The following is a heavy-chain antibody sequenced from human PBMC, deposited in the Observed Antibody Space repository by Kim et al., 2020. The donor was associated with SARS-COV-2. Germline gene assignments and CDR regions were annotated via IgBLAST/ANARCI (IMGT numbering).Heavy chain of an antibody. CDR3: AGEVGYCSSTSCYEEDAFDI. D-gene: IGHD2-2*01. CDR1: GGSISSSNW. V-gene: IGHV4-4*02. Sequence: SETLSLTCAVSGGSISSSNWWSWVRQPPGKGLEWIGEIYHSGSTNYNPSLKSRVTISVDKSKNQFSLKLSSVTAADTAVYYCAGEVGYCSSTSCYEEDAFDIWGQGTMVTVSS. CDR2: IYHSGST. J-gene: IGHJ3*02.